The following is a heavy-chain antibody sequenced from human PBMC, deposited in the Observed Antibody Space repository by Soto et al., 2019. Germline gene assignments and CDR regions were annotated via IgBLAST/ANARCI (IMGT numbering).Heavy chain of an antibody. CDR1: GDSVSSNSAA. CDR3: ERVVAGSARVLFISCYAMDF. J-gene: IGHJ6*02. V-gene: IGHV6-1*01. Sequence: PSQPLSLTCAISGDSVSSNSAAWNGIRQSPSRGLEWLGRTYYRSKWYNDYAVSVKSRITINPDTSKNQFSLQLNSVTPEDTAVYYCERVVAGSARVLFISCYAMDFWAQGTSVPVS. D-gene: IGHD6-13*01. CDR2: TYYRSKWYN.